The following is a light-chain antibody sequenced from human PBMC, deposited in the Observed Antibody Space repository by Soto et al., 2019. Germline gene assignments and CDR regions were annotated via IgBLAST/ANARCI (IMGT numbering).Light chain of an antibody. CDR2: FGS. J-gene: IGKJ1*01. Sequence: DIVMTQSPLYLPVTPGELASISCRSSQSLLQSNGYTYLDWYLQKPGQSPQLLIYFGSTRASGVPDRFSGSGAGTDFTLKISRVEAEDVGVYYCMQALQTPPWTFGQGTKVEI. CDR1: QSLLQSNGYTY. V-gene: IGKV2-28*01. CDR3: MQALQTPPWT.